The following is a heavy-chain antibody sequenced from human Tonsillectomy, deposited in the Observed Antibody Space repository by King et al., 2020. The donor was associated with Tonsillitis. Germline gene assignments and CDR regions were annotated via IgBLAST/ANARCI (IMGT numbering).Heavy chain of an antibody. D-gene: IGHD2-8*01. Sequence: VQLVESGGGVVQPGRSLRLSCAASGFTFSNHTMYWVRQVPGKGLEWVASISYGGSNKFYAASVKGRFTGSRDNSKKMLYLQINSLRAEDTAVYYCASGYCSNGICNGYFQRWGQGTLVTVSP. CDR2: ISYGGSNK. CDR3: ASGYCSNGICNGYFQR. CDR1: GFTFSNHT. V-gene: IGHV3-30-3*01. J-gene: IGHJ1*01.